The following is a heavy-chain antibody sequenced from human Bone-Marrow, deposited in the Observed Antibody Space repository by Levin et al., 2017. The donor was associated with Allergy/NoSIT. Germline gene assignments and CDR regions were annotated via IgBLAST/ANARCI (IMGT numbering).Heavy chain of an antibody. CDR3: ARGKVPDFYGSGIINDY. V-gene: IGHV4-31*03. J-gene: IGHJ4*02. Sequence: SQTLSLTCTVSGGSISTSGFCWSWIRQHPGKALEWIGYMYYRGNTYYKPSLRSRVTMSMDTSNNQFFLKMSSVTAAGTAVYYCARGKVPDFYGSGIINDYWGQGSLVTVSS. CDR2: MYYRGNT. D-gene: IGHD3-10*01. CDR1: GGSISTSGFC.